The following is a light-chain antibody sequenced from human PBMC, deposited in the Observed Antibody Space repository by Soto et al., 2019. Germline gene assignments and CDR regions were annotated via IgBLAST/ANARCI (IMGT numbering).Light chain of an antibody. CDR1: STDVGRYNY. J-gene: IGLJ1*01. Sequence: QSVLTQPASVSGSPGQSITISCTGTSTDVGRYNYVSWYQQHPGKAPKLMVYDVSNRPSWVSNRFSGSKSGITAPLTISGLQAEDEADYYCTSYTSDCTYVFGTGTKVTVL. CDR3: TSYTSDCTYV. CDR2: DVS. V-gene: IGLV2-14*01.